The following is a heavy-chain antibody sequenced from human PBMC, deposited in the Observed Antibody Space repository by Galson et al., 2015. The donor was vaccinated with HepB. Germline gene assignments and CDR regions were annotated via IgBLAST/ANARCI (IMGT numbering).Heavy chain of an antibody. CDR3: ARQRGGSSLDAFDI. Sequence: SLRLSCAASGFTFSSYAMHWVRQAPGKGLEWVAVISYDGSNKYYADSVKGRFTISRDNSKNTLYLQMNSLRAEDTAVYYCARQRGGSSLDAFDIWGQGTMVTVSS. D-gene: IGHD1-26*01. CDR2: ISYDGSNK. V-gene: IGHV3-30-3*02. J-gene: IGHJ3*02. CDR1: GFTFSSYA.